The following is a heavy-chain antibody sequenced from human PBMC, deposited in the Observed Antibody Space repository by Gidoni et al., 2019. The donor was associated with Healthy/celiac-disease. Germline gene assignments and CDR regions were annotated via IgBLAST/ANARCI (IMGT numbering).Heavy chain of an antibody. Sequence: EVQLVESGGGLVQPGGSLRLSCAASGFPVSSNYRSWVRQAPGKGLEWVSGIYSVVSTYNADSVKGEATISRDNAKNTLYLQRNSLRAEDTAVYYCARGGGAYSGSLAAFDIWGQGTMVTVSS. CDR1: GFPVSSNY. CDR3: ARGGGAYSGSLAAFDI. V-gene: IGHV3-66*01. D-gene: IGHD1-26*01. J-gene: IGHJ3*02. CDR2: IYSVVST.